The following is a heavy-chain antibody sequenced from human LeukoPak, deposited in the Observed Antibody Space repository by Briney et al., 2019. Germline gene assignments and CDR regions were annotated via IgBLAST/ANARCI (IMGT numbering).Heavy chain of an antibody. Sequence: GGTLRLSCVASGFTFSRHGMNWVRQAPGKGLEWVSGISPSGDIKYYVDSVKGRLIVSRDNSKNTLYLQINSLRDEDTAVYYCAKDDAWLQYNDWGQGTLVTVSS. V-gene: IGHV3-23*01. J-gene: IGHJ4*02. D-gene: IGHD5-24*01. CDR2: ISPSGDIK. CDR1: GFTFSRHG. CDR3: AKDDAWLQYND.